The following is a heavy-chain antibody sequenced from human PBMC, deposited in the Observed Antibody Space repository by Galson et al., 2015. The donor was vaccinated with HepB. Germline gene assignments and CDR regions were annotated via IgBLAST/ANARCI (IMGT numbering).Heavy chain of an antibody. CDR3: ARARGYCSSTSCDGMDV. V-gene: IGHV3-11*06. CDR2: ISSSSSYT. J-gene: IGHJ6*02. Sequence: LRLSCAASGFTFSDYYMSWIRQAPGKGLEWVSYISSSSSYTNYADSVKGRFTISRDNAKNSLYLQMNSLRAEDTAVYYCARARGYCSSTSCDGMDVWGQGTTVTVSS. D-gene: IGHD2-2*01. CDR1: GFTFSDYY.